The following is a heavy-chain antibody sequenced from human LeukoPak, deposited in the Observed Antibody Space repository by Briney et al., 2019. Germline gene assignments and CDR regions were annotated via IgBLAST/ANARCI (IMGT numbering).Heavy chain of an antibody. CDR1: GFTFSSYW. Sequence: PGGSLRLSCAASGFTFSSYWMHWVRQAPGRGLVWVSRINSDGSSTSYADSVKGRFTISRDNAKKTMSLQMNSLRAEDTAVYYCAGNGYNYYFDYWGQGTLVTVSS. CDR3: AGNGYNYYFDY. J-gene: IGHJ4*02. D-gene: IGHD5-24*01. V-gene: IGHV3-74*01. CDR2: INSDGSST.